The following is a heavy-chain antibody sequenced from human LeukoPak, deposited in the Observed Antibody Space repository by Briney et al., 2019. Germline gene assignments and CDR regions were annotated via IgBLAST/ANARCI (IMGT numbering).Heavy chain of an antibody. CDR2: TYYRSKWYN. Sequence: SQTLSLTCAISGDSVSSNSAAWNWIRQSPSRGLEWLGGTYYRSKWYNDYAVSVKSRITINPGTSKNQFSLQLNSVTPEDTAVYYCARGPHDYVWGSYRLENAFDIWGQGTMVTVSS. D-gene: IGHD3-16*02. V-gene: IGHV6-1*01. CDR3: ARGPHDYVWGSYRLENAFDI. J-gene: IGHJ3*02. CDR1: GDSVSSNSAA.